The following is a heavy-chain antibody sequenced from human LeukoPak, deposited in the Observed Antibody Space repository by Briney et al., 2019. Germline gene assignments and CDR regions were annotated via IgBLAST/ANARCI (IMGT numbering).Heavy chain of an antibody. CDR1: GGSISSSSYY. J-gene: IGHJ4*02. V-gene: IGHV4-39*07. Sequence: SETLSLTCTVSGGSISSSSYYWGWIRQPPGKGLEWIGSIYYSGSTNYNPSLKSRVTISVDTSKNQFSLKLSSVTAADTAVYYCARGGGDGYNFRLIDWGQGTLVTVSS. D-gene: IGHD5-24*01. CDR3: ARGGGDGYNFRLID. CDR2: IYYSGST.